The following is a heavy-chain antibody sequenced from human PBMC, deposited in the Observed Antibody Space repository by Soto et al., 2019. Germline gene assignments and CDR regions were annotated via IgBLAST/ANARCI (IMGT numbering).Heavy chain of an antibody. D-gene: IGHD6-13*01. V-gene: IGHV4-4*07. Sequence: SETLSLTCIVSGGSISEKYWNWVRQPPGKGLEWIGLIFANGHTDYNPSLKSRVTVSVDASKNQFSLRLTSMTAADTAVYYCVASLAASGLNWLDPWGRGTLVTVSS. CDR2: IFANGHT. CDR3: VASLAASGLNWLDP. J-gene: IGHJ5*02. CDR1: GGSISEKY.